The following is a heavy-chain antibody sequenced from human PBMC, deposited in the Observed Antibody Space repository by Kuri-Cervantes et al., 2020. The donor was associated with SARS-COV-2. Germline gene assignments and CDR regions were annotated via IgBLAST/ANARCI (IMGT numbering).Heavy chain of an antibody. CDR3: AKAWRGQWLASYYYYGMDV. V-gene: IGHV3-23*01. CDR1: GVPFSSYA. Sequence: GESLKISCAASGVPFSSYAMTWVRQAPGKGLEWVSAISGSGGSTYYADSVEDRFTISRDNSKNTLYLQMNSLRDEDTAVYDCAKAWRGQWLASYYYYGMDVWGQGATVTVSS. J-gene: IGHJ6*02. D-gene: IGHD6-19*01. CDR2: ISGSGGST.